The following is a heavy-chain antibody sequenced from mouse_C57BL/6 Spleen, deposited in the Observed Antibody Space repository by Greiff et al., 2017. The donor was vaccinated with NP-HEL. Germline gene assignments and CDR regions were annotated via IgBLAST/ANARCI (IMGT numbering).Heavy chain of an antibody. CDR3: ARSGVYYGSSYYAMDY. J-gene: IGHJ4*01. D-gene: IGHD1-1*01. V-gene: IGHV1-22*01. CDR1: GYTFTDYN. CDR2: INPNNGGT. Sequence: EVKLMESGPELVKPGASVKMSCKASGYTFTDYNMHWVKQSHGKSLEWIGYINPNNGGTSYNQKFKGKATLTVNKSSSTAYMELRSLTSEDSAVYYCARSGVYYGSSYYAMDYWGQGTSVTVCS.